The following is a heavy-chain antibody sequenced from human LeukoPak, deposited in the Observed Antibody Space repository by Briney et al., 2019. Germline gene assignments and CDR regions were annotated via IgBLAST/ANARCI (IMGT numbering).Heavy chain of an antibody. J-gene: IGHJ5*02. V-gene: IGHV4-59*08. Sequence: PSETLSLTCSVSGVSISGHYWSWIRQPPGKRLEWIGNIYSSGNTNYNPSLKSRVTISVDTSKNQFSLKLSSVTAADTAVYYCARLRFLEWLFPWFDPWGQGTLVTVSS. CDR3: ARLRFLEWLFPWFDP. CDR2: IYSSGNT. D-gene: IGHD3-3*01. CDR1: GVSISGHY.